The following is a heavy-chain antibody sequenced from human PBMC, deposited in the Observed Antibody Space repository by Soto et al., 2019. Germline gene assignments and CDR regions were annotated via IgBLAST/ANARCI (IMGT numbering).Heavy chain of an antibody. CDR3: ARRYGYSFDF. CDR1: GGSISSGGYS. Sequence: SETLSLTCAVSGGSISSGGYSWSWIRQPPGKGLEWIGYIFHSGSTYYNPSIKSRVTISVDTSKNHFSLKLSSVTAADTAVYYCARRYGYSFDFWGQGTLVTVSS. D-gene: IGHD4-4*01. V-gene: IGHV4-61*08. CDR2: IFHSGST. J-gene: IGHJ4*02.